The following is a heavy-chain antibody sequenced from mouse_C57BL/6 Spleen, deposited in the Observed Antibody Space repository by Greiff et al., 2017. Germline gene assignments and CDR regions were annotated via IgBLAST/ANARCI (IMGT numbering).Heavy chain of an antibody. J-gene: IGHJ1*03. Sequence: VQLQQSGAELVKPGASVKISCKASGYAFSSYWMNWVKQRPGKGLEWIGQIYPGDGDTNYNGKFKGKATLTADKSSSTAYMQLSSLTSEDTAVDFCARDGYYPNWYCDVWGTGTTVTVSS. D-gene: IGHD2-3*01. CDR1: GYAFSSYW. CDR3: ARDGYYPNWYCDV. CDR2: IYPGDGDT. V-gene: IGHV1-80*01.